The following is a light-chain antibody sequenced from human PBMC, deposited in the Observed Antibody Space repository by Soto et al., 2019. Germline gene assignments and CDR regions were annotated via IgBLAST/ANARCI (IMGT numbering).Light chain of an antibody. Sequence: GDRVTITCRASQSISSWLAWYQQKPGKDPKLLIYDASSLESGVPSRFSGRGSGTEFTLTISSLQPDDFATYYCQQYNSYWTFCQGTKVDIK. CDR2: DAS. CDR3: QQYNSYWT. J-gene: IGKJ1*01. CDR1: QSISSW. V-gene: IGKV1-5*01.